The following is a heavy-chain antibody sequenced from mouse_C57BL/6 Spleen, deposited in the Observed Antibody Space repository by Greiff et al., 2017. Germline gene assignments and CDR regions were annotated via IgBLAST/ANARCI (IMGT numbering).Heavy chain of an antibody. Sequence: EVQLQESGAELVKPGASVKLSCTASGFNIKDYYMHWVKQRTEQGLEWIGRIDPEDGDTKYAPKFQGKATITADTSSNTAYLQLSSLTSEDTAVYYCARFYDGYYLAWFAYWGQGTLVTVSA. CDR1: GFNIKDYY. V-gene: IGHV14-2*01. J-gene: IGHJ3*01. CDR3: ARFYDGYYLAWFAY. CDR2: IDPEDGDT. D-gene: IGHD2-3*01.